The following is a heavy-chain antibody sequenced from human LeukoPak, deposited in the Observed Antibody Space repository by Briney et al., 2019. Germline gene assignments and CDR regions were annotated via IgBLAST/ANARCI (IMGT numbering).Heavy chain of an antibody. CDR3: ARGLTTVTTWYYFDY. Sequence: ASVKVSCKTSGYIFTGYYIHWVRQAPGQGLEWMGWINPNSDGTNYAQKFQGRVTMTRDTSISTAYMELNRLRSDDTAMYYCARGLTTVTTWYYFDYWGQGTLVTVSS. J-gene: IGHJ4*02. CDR2: INPNSDGT. D-gene: IGHD4-11*01. CDR1: GYIFTGYY. V-gene: IGHV1-2*02.